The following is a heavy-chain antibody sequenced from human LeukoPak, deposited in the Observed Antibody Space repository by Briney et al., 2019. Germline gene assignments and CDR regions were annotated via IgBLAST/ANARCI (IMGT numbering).Heavy chain of an antibody. Sequence: GGSLRLSCVASGFTFRDYYMSWVRQAPGKGLEWVSIISDNGGSTYYADSVKGRFTISRDNSKNMLYLQMNSLRAEDTAVYSCAKLGCGGTRCYVNYWGQGTLVTVSS. CDR2: ISDNGGST. J-gene: IGHJ4*02. CDR1: GFTFRDYY. D-gene: IGHD2-2*01. CDR3: AKLGCGGTRCYVNY. V-gene: IGHV3-23*01.